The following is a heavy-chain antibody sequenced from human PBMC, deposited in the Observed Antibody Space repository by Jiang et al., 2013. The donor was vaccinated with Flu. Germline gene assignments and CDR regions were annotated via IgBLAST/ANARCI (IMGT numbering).Heavy chain of an antibody. J-gene: IGHJ5*01. CDR2: FGTA. V-gene: IGHV1-69*01. CDR3: AKDGTGYSSSWFDY. Sequence: FGTANYAQKFQGRVTITADESADESTSTAYMELSSLRSEDTAVYYCAKDGTGYSSSWFDYWGQGTLITVSS. D-gene: IGHD6-13*01.